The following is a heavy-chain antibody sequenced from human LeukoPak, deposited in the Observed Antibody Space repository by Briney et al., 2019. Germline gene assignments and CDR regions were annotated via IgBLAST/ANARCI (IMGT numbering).Heavy chain of an antibody. CDR3: ARGMGVATIYYYYYGMDV. D-gene: IGHD5-12*01. CDR2: IIPIFGTA. V-gene: IGHV1-69*13. CDR1: GGTFSSYA. Sequence: ASVKVSCKASGGTFSSYAISWVRQAPGQGLEWMGGIIPIFGTANYAQKFQGRVTITADESTSTAYMELSSLRSEDTAVYYCARGMGVATIYYYYYGMDVWGQGTTVTVSS. J-gene: IGHJ6*02.